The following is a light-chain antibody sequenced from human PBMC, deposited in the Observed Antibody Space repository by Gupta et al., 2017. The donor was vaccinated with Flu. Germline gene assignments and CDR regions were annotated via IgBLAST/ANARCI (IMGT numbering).Light chain of an antibody. V-gene: IGKV3-20*01. Sequence: EIVLTQSPGTLPLSPGERAALSCRASLTVRSGFLAWYQQKPGQAPRLLIYGASTRAADIPDRFSGSGSGTEFTLTISRLEPEDYAVYYCQQEGSSPRTFGQGTKVEIK. CDR3: QQEGSSPRT. CDR1: LTVRSGF. J-gene: IGKJ1*01. CDR2: GAS.